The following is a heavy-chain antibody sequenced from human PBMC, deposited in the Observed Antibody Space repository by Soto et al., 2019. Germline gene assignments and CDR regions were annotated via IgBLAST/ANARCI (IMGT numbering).Heavy chain of an antibody. Sequence: SETLSLTCSVSGGSISSSSYYWGWIRQPPGKGLEWIASIYYSGSIYHNPSLKSRVTMSIDTSKKQFSLKMSSVTAADTAVYYCARRIVATETFDYWGQGTQVTVSS. CDR3: ARRIVATETFDY. V-gene: IGHV4-39*01. J-gene: IGHJ4*02. CDR2: IYYSGSI. CDR1: GGSISSSSYY. D-gene: IGHD5-12*01.